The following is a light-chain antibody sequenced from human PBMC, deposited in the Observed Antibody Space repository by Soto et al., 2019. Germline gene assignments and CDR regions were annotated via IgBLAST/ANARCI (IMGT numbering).Light chain of an antibody. CDR1: QSVSRH. V-gene: IGKV1-39*01. CDR3: KQTYSTPLP. CDR2: AAS. Sequence: IQMTQSPSSLSASVGDRVTITCRASQSVSRHLNWYQQKPGKAPKLLIYAASSLQSGVPSRFNGSGSGTDFTLTISSLQPEDFATYYCKQTYSTPLPFGGGTKVDIK. J-gene: IGKJ4*01.